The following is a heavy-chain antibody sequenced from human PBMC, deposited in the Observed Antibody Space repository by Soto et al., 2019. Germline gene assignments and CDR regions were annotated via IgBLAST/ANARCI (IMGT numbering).Heavy chain of an antibody. CDR1: GFSFTNYW. V-gene: IGHV5-10-1*01. D-gene: IGHD6-13*01. CDR2: IDPVDSYV. CDR3: ARIESIARNWFDP. Sequence: GESLKISCKTSGFSFTNYWISWVRHVPGKGLEWMGNIDPVDSYVNYSPSFQGHVTFSVDTSISTAFLHWSSLQASDSATYFCARIESIARNWFDPWGQGTLVTVSS. J-gene: IGHJ5*02.